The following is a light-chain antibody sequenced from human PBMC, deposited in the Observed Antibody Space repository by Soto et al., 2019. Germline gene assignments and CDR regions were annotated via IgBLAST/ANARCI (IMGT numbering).Light chain of an antibody. CDR1: SSNIGAGYD. CDR3: SSYTSSSTPYV. J-gene: IGLJ1*01. V-gene: IGLV1-40*01. CDR2: GNT. Sequence: QSALTQPPSVSGAPGQRVTISCTGSSSNIGAGYDVHWYRQVPGTAPKLLIFGNTNRPSGVPDRFSGSKSGTSASLAITGLQAEDEADYYCSSYTSSSTPYVFGTGTRSPS.